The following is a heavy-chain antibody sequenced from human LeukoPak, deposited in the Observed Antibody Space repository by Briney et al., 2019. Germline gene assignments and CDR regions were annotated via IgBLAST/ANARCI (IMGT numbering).Heavy chain of an antibody. D-gene: IGHD1-26*01. CDR1: GYPFTTYG. V-gene: IGHV1-18*01. J-gene: IGHJ3*02. CDR2: ISTYNGDT. CDR3: ARVLAGAPSGSWSDI. Sequence: ASVKVSCKASGYPFTTYGIDWVRQAPGQGLEWMGWISTYNGDTNYAQKFQGRVTMTTDTSTNTAYIELRSLTSDDTAAYYCARVLAGAPSGSWSDIWGQGTMVTVSS.